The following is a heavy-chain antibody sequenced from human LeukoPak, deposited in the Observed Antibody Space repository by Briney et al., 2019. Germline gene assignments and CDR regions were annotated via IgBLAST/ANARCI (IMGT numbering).Heavy chain of an antibody. J-gene: IGHJ4*02. CDR3: ARVEASGYDYGAFDY. D-gene: IGHD5-12*01. Sequence: GGSLRHSCAASGFTFRSYDMHWVRQATGKGLEWVSGIGTAGEIYYPGSVKGRFTISRDNAKNSLYLQMNSLRAEDTAVYYCARVEASGYDYGAFDYWGQGTLVTVSS. CDR1: GFTFRSYD. V-gene: IGHV3-13*01. CDR2: IGTAGEI.